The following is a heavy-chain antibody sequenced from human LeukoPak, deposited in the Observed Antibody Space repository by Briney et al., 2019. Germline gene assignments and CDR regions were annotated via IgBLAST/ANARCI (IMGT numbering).Heavy chain of an antibody. CDR1: GGSISSYY. CDR3: ARHSSTWFEFDP. V-gene: IGHV4-59*08. Sequence: SETLSLTCTVSGGSISSYYWSWIRQPPGKGLEWIGYIHYSGTTNYNPSLQSRVTISVDTSKRQISLKVSSVTAADTAVYYCARHSSTWFEFDPWGQGTLVTVSS. D-gene: IGHD6-13*01. CDR2: IHYSGTT. J-gene: IGHJ5*02.